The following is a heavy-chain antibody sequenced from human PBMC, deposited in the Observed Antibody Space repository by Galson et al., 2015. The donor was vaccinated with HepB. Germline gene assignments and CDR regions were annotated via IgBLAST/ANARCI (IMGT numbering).Heavy chain of an antibody. V-gene: IGHV3-74*01. CDR3: ARVYYDSSGDYYFDY. CDR2: INSDGRST. Sequence: SLRLSCAASGFTFSSYWMHWVRHAPGKGLVWVSRINSDGRSTSYADSVKGRFTISRDNAKNTLYLQMNSLRAEDTAVYYCARVYYDSSGDYYFDYWGQGTLVTVSS. CDR1: GFTFSSYW. D-gene: IGHD3-22*01. J-gene: IGHJ4*02.